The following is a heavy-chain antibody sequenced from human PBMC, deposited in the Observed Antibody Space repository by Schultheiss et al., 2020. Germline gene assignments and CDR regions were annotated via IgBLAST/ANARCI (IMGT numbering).Heavy chain of an antibody. CDR1: GFTFSSYG. V-gene: IGHV3-30*18. D-gene: IGHD5-12*01. CDR2: VSYDGGHK. CDR3: AKDGEWRRWDYYMDV. J-gene: IGHJ6*03. Sequence: GGSLRLSCAASGFTFSSYGMHWVRQAPGKGLEWVSFVSYDGGHKNYADSVRGRFIISRDNFKNTVYLQMNGLRPEDTALYFCAKDGEWRRWDYYMDVWGKGTTVTVSS.